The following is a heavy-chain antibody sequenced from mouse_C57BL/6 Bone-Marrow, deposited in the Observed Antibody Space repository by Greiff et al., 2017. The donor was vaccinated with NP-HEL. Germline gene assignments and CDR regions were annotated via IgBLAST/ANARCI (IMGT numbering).Heavy chain of an antibody. CDR3: ANRYAIDY. CDR1: GYTFTSYW. D-gene: IGHD2-14*01. CDR2: INPSSGYT. J-gene: IGHJ4*01. V-gene: IGHV1-7*01. Sequence: VQGVESGAELAKPGASVKLSCKASGYTFTSYWMHWVKQRPGQGLEWIGYINPSSGYTKYNQKFKDKATLTAAKSSSTAYMQLSSLTYEDSAVYYCANRYAIDYWGQGTSVTVSS.